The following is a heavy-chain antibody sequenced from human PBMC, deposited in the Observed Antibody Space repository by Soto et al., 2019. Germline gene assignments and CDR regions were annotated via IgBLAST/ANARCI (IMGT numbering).Heavy chain of an antibody. CDR3: ARRPIKTFGVVITGYGMDV. V-gene: IGHV4-4*02. J-gene: IGHJ6*01. CDR1: GGSISNNNC. CDR2: IYHSGTA. Sequence: SETLSLTFTVSGGSISNNNCWNWVRQPPGKDLQLIGEIYHSGTANYSPSLKSRVNISVDKSNNQFSLTLNSVTAADTAVYYCARRPIKTFGVVITGYGMDVWGQGTTVTESS. D-gene: IGHD3-3*01.